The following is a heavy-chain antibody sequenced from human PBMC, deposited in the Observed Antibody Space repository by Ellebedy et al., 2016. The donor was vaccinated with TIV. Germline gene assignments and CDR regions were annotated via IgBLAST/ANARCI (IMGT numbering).Heavy chain of an antibody. CDR2: IWPGDSDT. CDR1: GYRFSSYW. D-gene: IGHD1-1*01. V-gene: IGHV5-51*01. Sequence: GESLKISCTVSGYRFSSYWIVWVRQMPGKGLEWMGTIWPGDSDTRYSPSFEGQVIIAVDKSINTADLQWSSLKDSDSAMYYCGRRGKNWSIDYWGQGTLVTVSS. J-gene: IGHJ4*02. CDR3: GRRGKNWSIDY.